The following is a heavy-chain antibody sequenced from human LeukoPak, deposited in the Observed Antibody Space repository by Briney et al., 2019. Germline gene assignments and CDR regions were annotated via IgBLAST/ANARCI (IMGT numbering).Heavy chain of an antibody. J-gene: IGHJ3*02. CDR2: ISYDGSNK. CDR1: GFTFSSYA. D-gene: IGHD4-23*01. CDR3: ARGRVRWGPDAFDI. Sequence: PGGSLRLSCAAYGFTFSSYAMHWVRPAPGKGLEWVAVISYDGSNKYYADSVKGRFTISRDNSKNTLYLQMNSLRAEDTAVYYCARGRVRWGPDAFDIWGQGTMVTVSS. V-gene: IGHV3-30-3*01.